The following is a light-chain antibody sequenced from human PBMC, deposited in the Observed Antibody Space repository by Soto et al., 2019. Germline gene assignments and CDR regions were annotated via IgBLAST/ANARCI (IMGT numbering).Light chain of an antibody. CDR3: QSYDTNNRV. CDR2: EDN. Sequence: NFMLTQPHSVSESPGRTVTFSCTRSSGNIASSYVQWYQQRPGSAPRLVIYEDNRRPFGVPDRFSGSVDSSSNSAALTISGLTHEDEADYYCQSYDTNNRVFGGGTKVTVL. V-gene: IGLV6-57*04. J-gene: IGLJ2*01. CDR1: SGNIASSY.